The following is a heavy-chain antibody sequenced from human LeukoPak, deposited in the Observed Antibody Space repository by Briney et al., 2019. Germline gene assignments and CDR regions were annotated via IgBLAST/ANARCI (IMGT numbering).Heavy chain of an antibody. CDR1: GGSISSGSYY. CDR3: ARERRDVDTAMVYYYYYYMDV. Sequence: SQTLSLTCTVSGGSISSGSYYWSWIRQPAGKGLEWIGRIYTSGSTNYNPSLKSRVTISVDTSKNQFSLKLSSVTAADTAVYYCARERRDVDTAMVYYYYYYMDVWGKGTTVTVSS. CDR2: IYTSGST. V-gene: IGHV4-61*02. D-gene: IGHD5-18*01. J-gene: IGHJ6*03.